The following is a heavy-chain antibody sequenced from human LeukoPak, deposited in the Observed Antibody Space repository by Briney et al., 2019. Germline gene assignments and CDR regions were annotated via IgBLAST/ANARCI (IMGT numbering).Heavy chain of an antibody. CDR3: ASANLPGIVGARSGPVPIDY. CDR1: GFTFSSYA. D-gene: IGHD1-26*01. CDR2: ISGSGGST. Sequence: GGSLRLSCAASGFTFSSYAMSWVRQAPGKGLEWVSAISGSGGSTYYADSVKGRFTISRDNSKNTLYLQMNSLRAEDTAVYYCASANLPGIVGARSGPVPIDYWGQGTLVTVSS. J-gene: IGHJ4*02. V-gene: IGHV3-23*01.